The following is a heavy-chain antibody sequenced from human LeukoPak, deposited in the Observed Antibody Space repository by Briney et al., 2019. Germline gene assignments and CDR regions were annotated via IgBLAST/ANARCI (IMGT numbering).Heavy chain of an antibody. J-gene: IGHJ5*02. CDR1: GGAFSGYY. V-gene: IGHV4-34*01. CDR3: ARGLYSYGLSSSDWFDP. CDR2: INHSGST. Sequence: SETVSLTCAVYGGAFSGYYWSWIRQPPGKGLEWIGEINHSGSTNYNPSLKSRVTISVDTSKNQFSLKLSSVTAADTAVYYCARGLYSYGLSSSDWFDPWGQGTLVTVSS. D-gene: IGHD5-18*01.